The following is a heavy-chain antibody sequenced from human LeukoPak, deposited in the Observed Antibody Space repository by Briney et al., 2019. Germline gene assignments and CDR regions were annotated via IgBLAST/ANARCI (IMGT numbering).Heavy chain of an antibody. CDR3: ARVDGWLRLDDAFDI. Sequence: GGSLRLSCAASGFTFSYYWMHWVRQAPGKGLVWVSRINSDGTNTSYADSVKGRFTISRDNAKNTLYLQMNSLRAEDTALYYCARVDGWLRLDDAFDIWGQGTMVTVSS. CDR2: INSDGTNT. V-gene: IGHV3-74*01. J-gene: IGHJ3*02. CDR1: GFTFSYYW. D-gene: IGHD5-12*01.